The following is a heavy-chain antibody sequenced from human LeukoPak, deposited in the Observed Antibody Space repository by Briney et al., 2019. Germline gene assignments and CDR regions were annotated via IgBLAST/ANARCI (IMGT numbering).Heavy chain of an antibody. Sequence: ASVKVSCKASGYTFTSYGISWVRQAPGQGLEWMGWISGYNGNTNYAQNLQGRVTMTTDKSTSTAYMELSSLRSEDTAVYYCASTRSSGYILGHWGQGTLVTVSS. J-gene: IGHJ4*02. D-gene: IGHD3-22*01. CDR2: ISGYNGNT. V-gene: IGHV1-18*01. CDR1: GYTFTSYG. CDR3: ASTRSSGYILGH.